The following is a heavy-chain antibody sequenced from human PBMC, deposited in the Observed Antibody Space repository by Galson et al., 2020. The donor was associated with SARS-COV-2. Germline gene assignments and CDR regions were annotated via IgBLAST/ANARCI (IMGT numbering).Heavy chain of an antibody. J-gene: IGHJ3*02. CDR3: ARVSEVVGTRDAFDI. CDR2: INPNTGNP. CDR1: GYTFTRYA. D-gene: IGHD1-26*01. Sequence: ASVKVSCKASGYTFTRYAMNWVRQAPGQGLEWMGWINPNTGNPTYAQGFTGRFVFSLDTSVTTAFLHITSLKAEDTAVYYCARVSEVVGTRDAFDIWGQGTMVTVSS. V-gene: IGHV7-4-1*02.